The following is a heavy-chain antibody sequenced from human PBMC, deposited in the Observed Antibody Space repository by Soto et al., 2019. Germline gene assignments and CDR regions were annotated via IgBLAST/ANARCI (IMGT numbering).Heavy chain of an antibody. Sequence: QVQLQESGPGLVKPSETLSLTCTVSGGSISSYYWSWIRQPPGKGLEWIGYIYYSGSTNYNPSLKRRVTMSVDTSKYQFTLKLSSVTAADTAVYYCARERVTGTRNDGGDFDYWGQGTLVTVSS. V-gene: IGHV4-59*01. J-gene: IGHJ4*02. CDR1: GGSISSYY. CDR2: IYYSGST. CDR3: ARERVTGTRNDGGDFDY. D-gene: IGHD1-20*01.